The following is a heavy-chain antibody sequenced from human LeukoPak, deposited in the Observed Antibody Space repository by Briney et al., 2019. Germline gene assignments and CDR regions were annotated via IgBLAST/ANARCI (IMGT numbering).Heavy chain of an antibody. CDR1: GGFLRGFF. D-gene: IGHD3-3*01. CDR2: INHSGSN. V-gene: IGHV4-34*01. Sequence: PSDTLSHTCSLYGGFLRGFFWSWIRHPPGKGLEWIGEINHSGSNNHNPSLKSRVTISVDTSKTQFSLKLSSVTAAHTGVYYCARDCHPSPPRDFWSGYSRDAFDIWGQGTMVTVSS. CDR3: ARDCHPSPPRDFWSGYSRDAFDI. J-gene: IGHJ3*02.